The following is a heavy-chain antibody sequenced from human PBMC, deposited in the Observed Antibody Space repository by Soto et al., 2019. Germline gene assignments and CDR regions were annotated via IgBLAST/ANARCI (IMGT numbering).Heavy chain of an antibody. CDR2: IIPIFPTP. CDR3: ATDRDRLQLGGNYYYVMDV. CDR1: GGTFRSST. J-gene: IGHJ6*02. Sequence: QVQLVQSGAEVKKPGSSVTLSCKASGGTFRSSTISWVRQAPGQGLEWMGGIIPIFPTPGYAQKFQDRVTITADESASTAYMELSRLTSEDTAVYYCATDRDRLQLGGNYYYVMDVWGQGTTVTVSS. V-gene: IGHV1-69*12. D-gene: IGHD4-4*01.